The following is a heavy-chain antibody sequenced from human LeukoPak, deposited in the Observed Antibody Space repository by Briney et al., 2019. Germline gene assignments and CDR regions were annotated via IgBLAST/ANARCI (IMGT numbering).Heavy chain of an antibody. CDR2: INHSGST. CDR3: ARESNYHGSGTGWFDP. J-gene: IGHJ5*02. D-gene: IGHD3-10*01. Sequence: SETLSLTCAVYGGSFSGYYWSWIRQPPGKGLEWIGEINHSGSTNYNPSLKSRVTVSVDTSKNQFSLKLSSVTAADTAVYYCARESNYHGSGTGWFDPWGQGTLVTVSS. CDR1: GGSFSGYY. V-gene: IGHV4-34*01.